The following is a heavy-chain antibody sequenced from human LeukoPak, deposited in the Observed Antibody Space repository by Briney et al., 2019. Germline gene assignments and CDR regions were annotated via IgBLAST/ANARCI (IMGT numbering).Heavy chain of an antibody. CDR3: ARDYYYGMDV. J-gene: IGHJ6*02. CDR1: GVSISSGGYY. Sequence: SQTLSLTCTVSGVSISSGGYYWRWIRQHPGKGLEWIGYIYYSGSTYYNPSLKSRFTISVDTSKNQFSLKLSSVTAADTAVYYCARDYYYGMDVWGQGTTVTVSS. CDR2: IYYSGST. V-gene: IGHV4-31*03.